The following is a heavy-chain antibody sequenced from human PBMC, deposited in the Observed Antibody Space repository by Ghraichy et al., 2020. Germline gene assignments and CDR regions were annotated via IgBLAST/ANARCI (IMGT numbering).Heavy chain of an antibody. D-gene: IGHD3-22*01. CDR2: IYQSGST. CDR3: AREDRRVSLRVVSNNWFDP. Sequence: SETLSLTCTVSGYSIRSGYYWGWIRQPPGKGLEWIGSIYQSGSTDYNPSLKSRVTLSVDTSKNQFSLKLNSMTATDTAVYYCAREDRRVSLRVVSNNWFDPWGQGTLVIVSS. CDR1: GYSIRSGYY. J-gene: IGHJ5*02. V-gene: IGHV4-38-2*02.